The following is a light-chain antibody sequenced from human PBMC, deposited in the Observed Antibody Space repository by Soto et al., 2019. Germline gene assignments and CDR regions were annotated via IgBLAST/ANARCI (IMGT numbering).Light chain of an antibody. CDR1: SSDVGGSDY. CDR2: DVN. CDR3: SSFSSSNTYV. Sequence: QSVLTQPASVSGSPGQSITISCIGTSSDVGGSDYVSWYQQHPGKAPKVVIFDVNNRPSGVSNRFSGSKSGNTASLTISALQAEDEADYYCSSFSSSNTYVFGTGTKLTVL. V-gene: IGLV2-14*01. J-gene: IGLJ1*01.